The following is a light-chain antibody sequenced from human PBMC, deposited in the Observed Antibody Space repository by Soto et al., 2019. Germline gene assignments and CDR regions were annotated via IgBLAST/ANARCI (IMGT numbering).Light chain of an antibody. CDR1: SGSVSTNYY. CDR2: STN. V-gene: IGLV8-61*01. Sequence: QTVVTQEPSFSVSPGRTVTLTCGLSSGSVSTNYYPSWYQQTPGQAPRTLIYSTNVRSSGVPDRFSGSILGNKAALTITWAQAEDESDYYCVLYMGSGIWVFGGGTKVTVL. J-gene: IGLJ3*02. CDR3: VLYMGSGIWV.